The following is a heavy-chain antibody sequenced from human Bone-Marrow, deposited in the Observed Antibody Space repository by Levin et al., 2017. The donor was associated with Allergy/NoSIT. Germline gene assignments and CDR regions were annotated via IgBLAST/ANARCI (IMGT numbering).Heavy chain of an antibody. D-gene: IGHD2-2*01. Sequence: KVSCKGSGYSFTSYWIGWVRQMPGKGLEWMGIIYPGDSDTRYSPSFQGQVTISADKSISTAYLQWSSLKASDTAMYYCASSAPRYCSSTSCYGDAFDIWGQGTMVTVSS. V-gene: IGHV5-51*01. CDR1: GYSFTSYW. J-gene: IGHJ3*02. CDR3: ASSAPRYCSSTSCYGDAFDI. CDR2: IYPGDSDT.